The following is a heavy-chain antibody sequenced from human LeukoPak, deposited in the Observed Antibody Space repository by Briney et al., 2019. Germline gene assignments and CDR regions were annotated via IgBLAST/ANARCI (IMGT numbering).Heavy chain of an antibody. CDR2: IYYSGST. Sequence: PSETLSLTCTVSGGSISSSSYYWGWIRQPPGKGLEWIGSIYYSGSTYYNPSLKSRVTISVDTSKNQFSLKLSSVTAADTAVYYCARDLREIQLWADYYYYYMDVWGKGTTVTVSS. J-gene: IGHJ6*03. D-gene: IGHD5-18*01. CDR1: GGSISSSSYY. V-gene: IGHV4-39*07. CDR3: ARDLREIQLWADYYYYYMDV.